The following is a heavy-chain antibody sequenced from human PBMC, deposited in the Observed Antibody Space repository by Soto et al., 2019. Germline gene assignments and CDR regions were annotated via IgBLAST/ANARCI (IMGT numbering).Heavy chain of an antibody. J-gene: IGHJ2*01. D-gene: IGHD4-17*01. CDR2: IVPIFGPA. V-gene: IGHV1-69*01. CDR3: ARGAERMNTVISRYFDL. Sequence: QVQLVQSGAEVKKPGSSVKVSCKASGGNFSSYAISWVRQAPGQGLEWMGGIVPIFGPANYAQKFQGRVTINADESPSTGYMERSSLRTEDTAVYHCARGAERMNTVISRYFDLWGRGTLVTVSS. CDR1: GGNFSSYA.